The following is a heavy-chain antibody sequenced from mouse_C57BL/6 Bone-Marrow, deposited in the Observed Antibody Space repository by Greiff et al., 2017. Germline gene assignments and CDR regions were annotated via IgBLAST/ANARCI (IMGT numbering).Heavy chain of an antibody. J-gene: IGHJ1*03. CDR3: SPDGYYEDFDV. D-gene: IGHD2-3*01. CDR1: GYTFTDYE. CDR2: IDPETGGT. Sequence: QVQLQQSGAELVRPGASVTLSCKASGYTFTDYEMHWVKQTPVHGLEWIGAIDPETGGTAYNQKFKGKAILTADKSSSTAYMELRSLTSEDTAVYYCSPDGYYEDFDVWGTGTTVTVSA. V-gene: IGHV1-15*01.